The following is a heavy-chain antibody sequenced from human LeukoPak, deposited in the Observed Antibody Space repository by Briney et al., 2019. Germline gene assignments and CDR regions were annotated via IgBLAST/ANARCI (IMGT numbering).Heavy chain of an antibody. CDR1: GYSFTSYW. J-gene: IGHJ6*02. CDR3: ARLDGVPPADGYDYYGMDV. CDR2: IYPGDSDT. V-gene: IGHV5-51*01. Sequence: GESLKISCKGSGYSFTSYWIGWVRQMPGKGLEWMGIIYPGDSDTSYSPSFQGQVTISADKSISTAYLQWSSLKATDTAMYYCARLDGVPPADGYDYYGMDVWGQGTMVTVSS. D-gene: IGHD2-2*01.